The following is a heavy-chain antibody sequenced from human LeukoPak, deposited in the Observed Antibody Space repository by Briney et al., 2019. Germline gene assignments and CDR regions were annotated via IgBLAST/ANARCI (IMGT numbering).Heavy chain of an antibody. CDR3: ARSSTEGSSWHSYFDC. J-gene: IGHJ4*02. Sequence: GSLRLSCAASGFTFSSYGMHWVRQTPGKGLEWVALTWSDGSKEYYADSVKGRFTISRDNSKNTVDLQMNSLRAEDTAVYYCARSSTEGSSWHSYFDCWGQGTLVTVSS. CDR1: GFTFSSYG. D-gene: IGHD6-13*01. V-gene: IGHV3-33*01. CDR2: TWSDGSKE.